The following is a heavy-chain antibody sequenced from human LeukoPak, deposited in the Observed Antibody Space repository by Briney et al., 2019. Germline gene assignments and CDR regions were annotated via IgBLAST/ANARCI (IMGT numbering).Heavy chain of an antibody. CDR2: ISYDGSNK. CDR3: AREGTAMVMFVGPTFYGMDV. J-gene: IGHJ6*02. Sequence: GGSLRLSCAASGFTFSSYAMHWVRQAPGKGLEWVAVISYDGSNKYYADSVKGRFTISRDNSKNTLYLQMNSLRAEDTAVYYCAREGTAMVMFVGPTFYGMDVWGQGTTVTVSS. D-gene: IGHD5-18*01. V-gene: IGHV3-30-3*01. CDR1: GFTFSSYA.